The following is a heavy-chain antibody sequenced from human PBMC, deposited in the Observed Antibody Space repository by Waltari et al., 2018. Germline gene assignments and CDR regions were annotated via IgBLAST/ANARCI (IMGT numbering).Heavy chain of an antibody. Sequence: QVQLQESGPGLVKPSETLSLTCTVSGAPTSSYHWTWIRQPPGKGLEWIGYMYHSGNTNYNPSLNSRVTISVDTSKNQFSLTLKSVTAADTAVYYCATSHSGTYYDAIAVWGQGTKVTVS. D-gene: IGHD1-26*01. CDR3: ATSHSGTYYDAIAV. J-gene: IGHJ3*01. CDR2: MYHSGNT. V-gene: IGHV4-59*01. CDR1: GAPTSSYH.